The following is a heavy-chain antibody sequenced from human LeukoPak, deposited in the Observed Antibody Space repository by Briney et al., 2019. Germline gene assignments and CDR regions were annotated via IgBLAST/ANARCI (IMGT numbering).Heavy chain of an antibody. D-gene: IGHD3-22*01. CDR3: ARSPTMIVVVITHSGAFDI. CDR2: IIPILGIA. J-gene: IGHJ3*02. CDR1: GGTFSSYA. Sequence: ASVKVSCKASGGTFSSYAISWVRQAPGQGLEWMGRIIPILGIANYAQKFQGRVTITADKSTSTAYMELSSLRSEDTAVYYCARSPTMIVVVITHSGAFDIWGQGTMVTVSS. V-gene: IGHV1-69*04.